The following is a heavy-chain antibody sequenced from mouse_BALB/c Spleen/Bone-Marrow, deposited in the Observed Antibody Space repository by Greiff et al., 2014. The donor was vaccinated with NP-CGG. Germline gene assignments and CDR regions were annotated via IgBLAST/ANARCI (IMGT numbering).Heavy chain of an antibody. CDR2: ISSGSSTI. CDR3: ARSQTHYYGSSPFDY. J-gene: IGHJ2*01. CDR1: GFTFSSFG. D-gene: IGHD1-1*01. V-gene: IGHV5-17*02. Sequence: EVKLQESGGGLVQPGGSRKLSCAASGFTFSSFGMHWVRQAPERGLEWVAYISSGSSTIYYADTVKGRFTISRDNPKNTLFLQMTSLRSEDTAMYYCARSQTHYYGSSPFDYWGQGTTLTVSS.